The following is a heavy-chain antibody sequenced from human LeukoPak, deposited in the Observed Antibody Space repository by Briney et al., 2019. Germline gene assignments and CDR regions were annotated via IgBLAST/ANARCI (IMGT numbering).Heavy chain of an antibody. J-gene: IGHJ4*02. CDR1: GYTFTSYY. D-gene: IGHD3-16*02. CDR2: INPSGGST. Sequence: ASVKVSCKASGYTFTSYYMHWVRQAPGQGLEWMGIINPSGGSTSYARKFQGRVTVTRDTSTSAVYMELSSLRSEDTAVYYCARGGDTFGGVIVTPFDYWGQGTLVTVSS. V-gene: IGHV1-46*01. CDR3: ARGGDTFGGVIVTPFDY.